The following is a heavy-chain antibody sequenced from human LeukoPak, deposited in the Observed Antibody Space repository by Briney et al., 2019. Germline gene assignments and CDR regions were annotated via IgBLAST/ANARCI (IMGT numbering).Heavy chain of an antibody. CDR2: IIPIFGSA. Sequence: ASVKVSCKASGGTFSSDLINWVRQAPGQGLEWMGGIIPIFGSANYAQKFQGRVTITADESTSTAYMELSSLRSEDTAVYYCARALHLELHSYFDSWGQGTLVTVSS. D-gene: IGHD1-1*01. CDR1: GGTFSSDL. J-gene: IGHJ4*02. V-gene: IGHV1-69*13. CDR3: ARALHLELHSYFDS.